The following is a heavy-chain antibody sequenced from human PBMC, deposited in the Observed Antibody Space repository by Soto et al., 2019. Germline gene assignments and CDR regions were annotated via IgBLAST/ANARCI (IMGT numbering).Heavy chain of an antibody. Sequence: GESLKISCAASGFTFSDYYMSWIRQAPGKGLEWVSYISSSGSTIYYADSVKGRFTISRDNAKNSLYLQMNSLRDEDTAMYFCARDRVAPVQSPDHFDYWGQVTMVTVSS. CDR3: ARDRVAPVQSPDHFDY. V-gene: IGHV3-11*04. D-gene: IGHD2-15*01. J-gene: IGHJ4*02. CDR1: GFTFSDYY. CDR2: ISSSGSTI.